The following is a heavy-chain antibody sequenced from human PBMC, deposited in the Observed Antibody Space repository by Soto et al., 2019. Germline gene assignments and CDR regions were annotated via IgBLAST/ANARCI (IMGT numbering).Heavy chain of an antibody. CDR1: GGTFSSYA. J-gene: IGHJ6*02. Sequence: QVQLVQSGAEVKKPGSSVKVSCKASGGTFSSYAISWVRQAPGQGLEWMGGIIPIFDTANYAQKFQGRVTITADESTSTAYMELSSLRSEDTAVYYCARGRSTIFGLVPYYYYGMDVWGQGTTVTVSS. D-gene: IGHD3-3*01. V-gene: IGHV1-69*12. CDR3: ARGRSTIFGLVPYYYYGMDV. CDR2: IIPIFDTA.